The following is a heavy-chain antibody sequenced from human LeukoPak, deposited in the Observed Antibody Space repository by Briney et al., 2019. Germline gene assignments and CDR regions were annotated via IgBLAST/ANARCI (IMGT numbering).Heavy chain of an antibody. CDR3: ARSNLEGSWYPEAY. J-gene: IGHJ4*02. V-gene: IGHV4-59*08. Sequence: SETLSLTCTVSGGSISSYYWSWIRQPPGKGLEWIGYIYYSGSTNYNPSLKSRVTISVDTSKNQFSLKLSSVTAADTAVYYCARSNLEGSWYPEAYWGQGTLVTVSS. CDR2: IYYSGST. D-gene: IGHD6-13*01. CDR1: GGSISSYY.